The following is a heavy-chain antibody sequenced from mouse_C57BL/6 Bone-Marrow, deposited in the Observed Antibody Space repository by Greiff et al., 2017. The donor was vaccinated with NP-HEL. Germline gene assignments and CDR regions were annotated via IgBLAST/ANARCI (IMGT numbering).Heavy chain of an antibody. D-gene: IGHD2-4*01. CDR3: ARVDYDYDERVGYAMDY. CDR2: IYPGDGDT. J-gene: IGHJ4*01. CDR1: GYAFSSYW. Sequence: QVQLQQSGAELVKPGASVKISCKASGYAFSSYWMNWVKQRPGKGLEWIGQIYPGDGDTNYNGKFKGKATLTADKSSSTAYMQLSSLTSEDSAVYFCARVDYDYDERVGYAMDYWGQVTSVTVSS. V-gene: IGHV1-80*01.